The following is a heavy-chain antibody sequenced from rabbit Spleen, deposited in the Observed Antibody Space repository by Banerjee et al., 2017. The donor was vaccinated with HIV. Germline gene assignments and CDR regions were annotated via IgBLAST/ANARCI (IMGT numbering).Heavy chain of an antibody. J-gene: IGHJ4*01. CDR2: IYNGDGTT. Sequence: QSLEESGGDLVKPGASLTLTCTASGFSFSSNYWICWVRQAPGKGPEWIACIYNGDGTTYYASWVNGRFTISKTSSTTVTLQMTSLTAADTATYFCARDLDDVIGWNFGWWGPGTLVTVS. CDR1: GFSFSSNYW. V-gene: IGHV1S40*01. D-gene: IGHD4-1*01. CDR3: ARDLDDVIGWNFGW.